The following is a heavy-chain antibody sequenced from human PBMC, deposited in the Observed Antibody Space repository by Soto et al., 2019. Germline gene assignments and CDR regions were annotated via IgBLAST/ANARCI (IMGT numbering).Heavy chain of an antibody. CDR2: IVPIFGTA. CDR3: ARLGYSGYDYDYYYYGMDV. D-gene: IGHD5-12*01. V-gene: IGHV1-69*01. Sequence: QVQLVQSGAEVKKPGSSVKVSCKASGGTFSSYAISWVRQAPGQGLEWMGGIVPIFGTANYAQKFQGRVTITADESTSTAYMELSSLRSEDTAVYYCARLGYSGYDYDYYYYGMDVWGQGPTVTVSS. J-gene: IGHJ6*02. CDR1: GGTFSSYA.